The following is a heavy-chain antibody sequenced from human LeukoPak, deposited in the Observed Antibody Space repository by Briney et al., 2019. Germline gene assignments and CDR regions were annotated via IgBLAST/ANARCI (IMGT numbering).Heavy chain of an antibody. V-gene: IGHV1-2*02. Sequence: ASVKVSCKASGYTFTGYYLHWVRQAPGQGPEWMGWINPNTGGTKNAQKFQGRVTMTRDTSISTAYMELTRVRFDDTAGYYCARVWGSSWKDDAFDVWGQGTMVTVSS. J-gene: IGHJ3*01. CDR3: ARVWGSSWKDDAFDV. CDR2: INPNTGGT. D-gene: IGHD6-13*01. CDR1: GYTFTGYY.